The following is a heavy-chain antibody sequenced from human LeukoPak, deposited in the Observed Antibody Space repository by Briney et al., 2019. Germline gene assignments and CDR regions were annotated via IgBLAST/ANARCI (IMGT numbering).Heavy chain of an antibody. CDR3: ARGAPGYYYGMDV. CDR2: IIPIFGTA. Sequence: VASVKVSCKASGGTFSSYAISWVRQAPGQGLEWMGGIIPIFGTANYAQKFQGRVTITADESTSTAYMELSSLRSEDTAAYYCARGAPGYYYGMDVWGQGTTVTVSS. V-gene: IGHV1-69*13. J-gene: IGHJ6*02. CDR1: GGTFSSYA.